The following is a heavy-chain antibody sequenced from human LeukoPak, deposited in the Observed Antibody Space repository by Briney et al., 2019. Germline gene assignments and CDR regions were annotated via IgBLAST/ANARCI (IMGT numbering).Heavy chain of an antibody. V-gene: IGHV4-34*01. CDR1: GGSFSGYY. CDR2: INHSGST. CDR3: ARGQAWRLKRYMDV. J-gene: IGHJ6*03. D-gene: IGHD5-12*01. Sequence: SETLSLTCAVYGGSFSGYYWSWIRQPPGEGLERIGEINHSGSTNYNPSLKSRVTISVDTSKNQFSLKLSSVTAADTAVYYCARGQAWRLKRYMDVWGKGTTVTVSS.